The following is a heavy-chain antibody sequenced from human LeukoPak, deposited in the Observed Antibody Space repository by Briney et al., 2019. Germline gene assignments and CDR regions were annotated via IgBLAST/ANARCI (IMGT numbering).Heavy chain of an antibody. Sequence: SETLSLTCAVYGCSFSGYYWSWIRQPPGKGLEWIGEINHSGSTNYNPSLKSRVTISVDTSKNQFSLKLSSVTAADTAVYYCARWYYDFWSGYYRLGYYYMDVWGKGTTVTVSS. D-gene: IGHD3-3*01. CDR3: ARWYYDFWSGYYRLGYYYMDV. CDR1: GCSFSGYY. J-gene: IGHJ6*03. CDR2: INHSGST. V-gene: IGHV4-34*01.